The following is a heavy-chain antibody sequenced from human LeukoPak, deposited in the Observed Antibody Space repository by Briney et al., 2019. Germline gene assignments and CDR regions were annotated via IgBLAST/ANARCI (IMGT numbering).Heavy chain of an antibody. V-gene: IGHV4-4*02. D-gene: IGHD4-17*01. J-gene: IGHJ5*02. CDR1: GGSISSSNW. CDR2: IYHSGST. Sequence: SETLPLTCAVSGGSISSSNWWSWVRQPPGKGLEWIGEIYHSGSTNYNPSLKSRVTISVDTSKNQFSLKLSSVTAADTAVYYCARAGGYGDYVGWFDPWGQGTLVTVSS. CDR3: ARAGGYGDYVGWFDP.